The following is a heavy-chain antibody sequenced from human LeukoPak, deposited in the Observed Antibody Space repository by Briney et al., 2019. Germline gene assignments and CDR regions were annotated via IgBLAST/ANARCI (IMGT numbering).Heavy chain of an antibody. D-gene: IGHD5-12*01. CDR2: ISAYNGNT. V-gene: IGHV1-18*01. CDR3: AREAVARPADY. CDR1: GGTFSSYA. J-gene: IGHJ4*02. Sequence: GSSVKVSCKASGGTFSSYAISWVRQAPGQGLEWMGWISAYNGNTNKAQKFQGRITLTTDTSTSTAYMELTSLRSDDTAVYYCAREAVARPADYWGQGTLVTVSS.